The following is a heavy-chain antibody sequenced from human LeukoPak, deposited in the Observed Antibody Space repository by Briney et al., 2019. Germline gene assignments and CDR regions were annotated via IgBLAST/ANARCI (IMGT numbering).Heavy chain of an antibody. J-gene: IGHJ4*02. D-gene: IGHD5-12*01. CDR1: GGSISSGSYD. V-gene: IGHV4-61*02. CDR3: ARDTYGGYVGGSTTGGFDY. CDR2: IYTSGST. Sequence: SETLSLTCTVSGGSISSGSYDWSWIRQPAGKGLEWIGRIYTSGSTNYNPSLKSRVTISVDTSKNQFSLRLSSVTAADTAVYYCARDTYGGYVGGSTTGGFDYWGQGTLVTVSS.